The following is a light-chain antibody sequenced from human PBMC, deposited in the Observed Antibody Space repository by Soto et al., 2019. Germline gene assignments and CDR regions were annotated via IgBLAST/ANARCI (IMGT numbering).Light chain of an antibody. Sequence: DIELTQSPGTLSLSTGERATLSCRASQSVSSSYLAWYQQRPGQAPRLLIYGTSSRATGIPDRFSGSGSGTDFTLTISRLEPEDFAVYYCQHYGSSSWTFGQGTKV. V-gene: IGKV3-20*01. J-gene: IGKJ1*01. CDR2: GTS. CDR3: QHYGSSSWT. CDR1: QSVSSSY.